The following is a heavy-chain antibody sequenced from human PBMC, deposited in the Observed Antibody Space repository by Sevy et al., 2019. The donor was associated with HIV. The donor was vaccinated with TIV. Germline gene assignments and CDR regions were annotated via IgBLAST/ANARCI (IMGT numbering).Heavy chain of an antibody. CDR3: ARLRACGGDCYYYDF. V-gene: IGHV1-46*01. CDR2: INPSGGST. D-gene: IGHD2-21*02. CDR1: GYSFTSYE. Sequence: ASVKVSCKASGYSFTSYEIHWVRQAPGQGLEWMGIINPSGGSTSYAQKFQDRVTMIRDTSTTTVYRELSSLRSEDTAVYFCARLRACGGDCYYYDFWGQGTLVTVSS. J-gene: IGHJ4*02.